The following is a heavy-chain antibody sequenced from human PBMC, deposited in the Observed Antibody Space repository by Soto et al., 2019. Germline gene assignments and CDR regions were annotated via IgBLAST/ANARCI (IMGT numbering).Heavy chain of an antibody. D-gene: IGHD1-26*01. Sequence: EVLLVESGGGLVKPGGSLRLSCAASGFTFSTYNMNWVRQAPGKGLEWVSSINGSGNYIYYTDAVKGRFTISRDNAKTSLYLQMNRLRAEDTAVYYGAREDGIVGATSAIDYWGQGTLVTVSS. CDR3: AREDGIVGATSAIDY. J-gene: IGHJ4*02. V-gene: IGHV3-21*01. CDR2: INGSGNYI. CDR1: GFTFSTYN.